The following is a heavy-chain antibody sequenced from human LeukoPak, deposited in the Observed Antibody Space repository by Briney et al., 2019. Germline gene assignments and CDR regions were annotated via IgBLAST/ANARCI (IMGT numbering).Heavy chain of an antibody. D-gene: IGHD3-3*01. Sequence: GGPLRLSCAASGFTFSSYGMHWVRQAPGKGLEWVAFIRYDGSNKYYADSVKGRFTISRDNSKNTLYLQMNSLRAEDTAVYYCAKDARVHHNSFDPWGQGTLVTVSS. J-gene: IGHJ5*02. V-gene: IGHV3-30*02. CDR2: IRYDGSNK. CDR3: AKDARVHHNSFDP. CDR1: GFTFSSYG.